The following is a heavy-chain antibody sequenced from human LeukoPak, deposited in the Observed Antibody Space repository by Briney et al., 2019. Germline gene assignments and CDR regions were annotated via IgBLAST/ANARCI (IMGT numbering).Heavy chain of an antibody. CDR1: GYTFTGYY. V-gene: IGHV1-2*02. D-gene: IGHD2-21*01. CDR2: INPNSGGT. J-gene: IGHJ4*02. CDR3: ARVYHNCGGDCYPYFVY. Sequence: ASVKVSCKASGYTFTGYYMHWVRQAPGQGLEWMGWINPNSGGTNYAQKFQGRVTMTRDTSNSTAYLELSRLRSDDTAVYYCARVYHNCGGDCYPYFVYWGQGTLVTVSS.